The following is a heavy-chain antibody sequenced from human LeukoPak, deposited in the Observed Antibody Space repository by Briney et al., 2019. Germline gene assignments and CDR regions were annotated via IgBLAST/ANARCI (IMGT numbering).Heavy chain of an antibody. CDR3: ARDHFDTPSDTATGGPTGD. V-gene: IGHV1-69*04. CDR2: IIPILGIA. CDR1: GGTFSSYA. Sequence: SVKVSCKASGGTFSSYAISWVRRAPGQGLEWMGRIIPILGIANYAQKFQGRVTITADKSTSTAYMELSSLRSEDTAVYYCARDHFDTPSDTATGGPTGDWGQGTLVTVSS. J-gene: IGHJ4*02. D-gene: IGHD5-18*01.